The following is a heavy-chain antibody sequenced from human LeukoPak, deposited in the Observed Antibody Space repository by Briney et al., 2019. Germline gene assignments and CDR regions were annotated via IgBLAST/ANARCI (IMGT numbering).Heavy chain of an antibody. V-gene: IGHV3-20*04. CDR3: AISVMWGSSYFEY. CDR1: GFTFDDHG. D-gene: IGHD3-10*01. J-gene: IGHJ4*02. CDR2: INWNGGST. Sequence: PGGSLRLSCIASGFTFDDHGMSWVRQAPGKGLEWVSIINWNGGSTGYVDSVKGRFTISRDNGKNSLYLQMNSLRAEYTAFYYCAISVMWGSSYFEYWGQGILVTVSS.